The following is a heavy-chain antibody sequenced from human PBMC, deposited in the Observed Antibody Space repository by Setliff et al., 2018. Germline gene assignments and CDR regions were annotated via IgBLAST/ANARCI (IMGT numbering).Heavy chain of an antibody. Sequence: PGGSLRLSCAASGFTFSSYSMIWVRQAPGKGLEWVSYISSSSSTIYYADSVKGRFTLSRDNAKNSLYLQMNSLRVEDTAVYYCSRSNSGKHDYWGQGTLVTVSS. CDR3: SRSNSGKHDY. CDR1: GFTFSSYS. J-gene: IGHJ4*02. D-gene: IGHD1-1*01. CDR2: ISSSSSTI. V-gene: IGHV3-48*04.